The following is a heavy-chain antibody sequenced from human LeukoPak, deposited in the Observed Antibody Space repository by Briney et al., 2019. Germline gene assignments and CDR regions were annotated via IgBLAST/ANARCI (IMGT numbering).Heavy chain of an antibody. CDR2: IYSGGST. D-gene: IGHD3-10*02. J-gene: IGHJ6*04. CDR3: AELGITMIGGV. CDR1: GFTVSSNY. Sequence: GGSLRLSCAASGFTVSSNYMSWVRQAPGKGLEWVSVIYSGGSTYYADSVKGRFTISRDNSKSTLYIQMNSLRAEDTAVYYCAELGITMIGGVWGKGTTVTISS. V-gene: IGHV3-53*01.